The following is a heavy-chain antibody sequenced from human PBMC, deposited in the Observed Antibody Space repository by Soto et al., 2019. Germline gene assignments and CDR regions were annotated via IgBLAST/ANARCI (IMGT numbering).Heavy chain of an antibody. J-gene: IGHJ6*02. Sequence: QVQLQESGPGLVKPSETLSLTCIVSGGSISNHYWSWIRQPAGQGLEWFGRNYTSGNNYYNPSLSSRVTMSADASNNQFSLKMTSVTAADTAVYYCVRESEWGGYCSGGGCYGLDVWGQGTTVTVSS. V-gene: IGHV4-4*07. CDR1: GGSISNHY. CDR3: VRESEWGGYCSGGGCYGLDV. D-gene: IGHD2-15*01. CDR2: NYTSGNN.